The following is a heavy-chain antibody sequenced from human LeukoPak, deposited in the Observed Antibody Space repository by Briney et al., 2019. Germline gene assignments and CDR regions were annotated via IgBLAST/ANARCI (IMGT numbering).Heavy chain of an antibody. CDR2: ISSSGSTI. CDR1: GFTFSSYE. Sequence: SGGSLRLSCAASGFTFSSYEMNWVRQAPGKGLEWVSYISSSGSTIYYADSVKGRFTVSRDNSKNTLFLQMNSLRAEDTAVYYCAKDVQSWPTYFDYWGQGTLVTVSS. V-gene: IGHV3-48*03. J-gene: IGHJ4*02. CDR3: AKDVQSWPTYFDY. D-gene: IGHD1-1*01.